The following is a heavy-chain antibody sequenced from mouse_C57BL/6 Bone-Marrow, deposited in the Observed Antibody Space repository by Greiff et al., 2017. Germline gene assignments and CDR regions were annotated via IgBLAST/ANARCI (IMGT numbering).Heavy chain of an antibody. CDR1: GYTFTSYW. V-gene: IGHV1-5*01. Sequence: EVQLQQSGTVLARPGASVKMSCKTSGYTFTSYWMHWVKQRPGQGLEWIGAIYPGNSDTSYNQKFKGKAKLTAVTSASTAYMELSSLTNEDSAVYYCTRFGPHYYGSSYYAMDYWGQGTSVTVSS. J-gene: IGHJ4*01. CDR2: IYPGNSDT. CDR3: TRFGPHYYGSSYYAMDY. D-gene: IGHD1-1*01.